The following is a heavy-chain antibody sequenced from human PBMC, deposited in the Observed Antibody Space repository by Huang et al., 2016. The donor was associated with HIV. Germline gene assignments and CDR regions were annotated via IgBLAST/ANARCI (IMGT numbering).Heavy chain of an antibody. Sequence: QVHLQQWGAGLLKPSETLSLTCAVYGGSFSGYYWNWIRQSPGKGLAWIGQINNGVITNYNPSLESRVTMSVDPSKKQFSLKLSSGSVADSAVYYCAREIMISFGGPFDPWGQGTLVIVSS. V-gene: IGHV4-34*01. CDR1: GGSFSGYY. CDR2: INNGVIT. J-gene: IGHJ5*02. CDR3: AREIMISFGGPFDP. D-gene: IGHD3-16*01.